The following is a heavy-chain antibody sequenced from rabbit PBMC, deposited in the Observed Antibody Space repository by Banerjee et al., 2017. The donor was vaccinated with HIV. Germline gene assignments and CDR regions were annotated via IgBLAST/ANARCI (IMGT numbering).Heavy chain of an antibody. CDR2: IYAGSSGST. J-gene: IGHJ4*01. Sequence: QSLAESVGYLFKPGASLTLTCTASGFSFSNSYYICCVRQAPVKGLEWIAGIYAGSSGSTWYASWEKGRFTIYATSSTTVTLQMTSLAASDTATYFCARFIGYPGYGVPMGYFNLWGQGTLVTVS. CDR1: GFSFSNSYY. V-gene: IGHV1S40*01. CDR3: ARFIGYPGYGVPMGYFNL. D-gene: IGHD7-1*01.